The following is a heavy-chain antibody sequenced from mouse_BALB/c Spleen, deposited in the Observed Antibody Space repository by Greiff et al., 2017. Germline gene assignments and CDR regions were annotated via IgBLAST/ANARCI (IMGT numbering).Heavy chain of an antibody. D-gene: IGHD3-3*01. CDR3: NRGWDWCFDV. V-gene: IGHV14-4*02. CDR2: IDPENGDT. CDR1: GFNINDYY. Sequence: VQLQQSGAELVRSGASVKLSCTASGFNINDYYMHWVKQRPEQGLEWIGWIDPENGDTEYAPKFQGKATMTADTSSNTAYLQLSSLTSEDTAVYYCNRGWDWCFDVWGAGTTVTVSS. J-gene: IGHJ1*01.